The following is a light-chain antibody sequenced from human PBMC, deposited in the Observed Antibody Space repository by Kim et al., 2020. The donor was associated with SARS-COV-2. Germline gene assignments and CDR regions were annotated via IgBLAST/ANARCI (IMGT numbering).Light chain of an antibody. J-gene: IGKJ2*01. CDR3: QQTYSSPPYT. CDR1: QSISSY. V-gene: IGKV1-39*01. CDR2: DTS. Sequence: ASVGDRVTITCRTSQSISSYLNWYQQKAGKAPKLLIYDTSNSQSGVPSRFSGSGSGTDFTLTISSLQPEDFATYYCQQTYSSPPYTFGQGTKLEIK.